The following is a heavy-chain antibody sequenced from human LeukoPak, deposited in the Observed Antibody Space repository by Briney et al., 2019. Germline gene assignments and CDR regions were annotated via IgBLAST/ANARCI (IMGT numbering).Heavy chain of an antibody. V-gene: IGHV1-18*01. CDR1: GGTFSSYV. CDR2: ISAYNGNT. J-gene: IGHJ4*02. D-gene: IGHD3-10*01. CDR3: ARVSGDYPDY. Sequence: GASVKVSCKASGGTFSSYVITWVRQAPGQGLEWMGWISAYNGNTNYAQKLQGRVTMTTDTSTSTAYMELRSLRSDDTAVYYCARVSGDYPDYWGQGTLVTVSS.